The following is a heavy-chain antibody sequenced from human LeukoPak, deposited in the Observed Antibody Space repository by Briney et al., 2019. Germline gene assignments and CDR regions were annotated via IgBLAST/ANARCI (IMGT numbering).Heavy chain of an antibody. V-gene: IGHV1-8*01. CDR2: MNPNSGNT. CDR3: ARFPYYDFWSGYYRRHFDY. CDR1: GYTFTSYD. D-gene: IGHD3-3*01. J-gene: IGHJ4*02. Sequence: GASVKVSCKASGYTFTSYDINWVRQATGQGLEWMGWMNPNSGNTGYAQKFQGRVTMTRNTSISTAYMELSSLRSEDTAVYYCARFPYYDFWSGYYRRHFDYWGQGTLVTVSP.